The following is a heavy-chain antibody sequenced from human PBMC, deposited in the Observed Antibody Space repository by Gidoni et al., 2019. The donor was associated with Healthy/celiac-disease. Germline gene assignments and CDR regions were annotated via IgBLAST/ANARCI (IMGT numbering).Heavy chain of an antibody. D-gene: IGHD3-22*01. CDR1: GGSISRSSYD. CDR2: IYYSGST. J-gene: IGHJ4*02. V-gene: IGHV4-39*01. Sequence: QLQLQESGPGLVKPSETLYLTCTVSGGSISRSSYDWGWFRQPPGTGRECIGSIYYSGSTYYNPSLKSRVTISVDTSKNQFSLKLSSVTAADTAVYYCAIHYYDSSGYGLDYWGQGTLVTVSS. CDR3: AIHYYDSSGYGLDY.